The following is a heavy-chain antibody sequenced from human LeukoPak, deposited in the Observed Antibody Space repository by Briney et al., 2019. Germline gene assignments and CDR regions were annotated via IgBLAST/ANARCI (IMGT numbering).Heavy chain of an antibody. V-gene: IGHV3-23*01. D-gene: IGHD1-26*01. CDR3: ANSAQVGATAGAFDY. J-gene: IGHJ4*02. CDR2: ISGSGGST. CDR1: GFTFSSYA. Sequence: PGGSLRLSCAASGFTFSSYAMSWVRQAPGKGLEWVSAISGSGGSTYYADSVKGRFTVSRDNSKNTLYLQMNSLRAEDTAVYYCANSAQVGATAGAFDYWGQGTLVTVSS.